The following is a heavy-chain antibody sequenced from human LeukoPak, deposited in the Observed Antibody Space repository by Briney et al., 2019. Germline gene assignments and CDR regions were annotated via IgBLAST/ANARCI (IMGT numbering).Heavy chain of an antibody. CDR3: ANDSWHGLAPYYYYYGMDV. Sequence: GASVKVSCKASGGTFSSYAISWVRQAPGQGLEWMGRIIPIFGIANYAQKFQGRVTITADKSTSTAYMELSSLRSEDTAVYYCANDSWHGLAPYYYYYGMDVWGQGTTVTVSS. J-gene: IGHJ6*02. D-gene: IGHD3-10*01. CDR1: GGTFSSYA. CDR2: IIPIFGIA. V-gene: IGHV1-69*04.